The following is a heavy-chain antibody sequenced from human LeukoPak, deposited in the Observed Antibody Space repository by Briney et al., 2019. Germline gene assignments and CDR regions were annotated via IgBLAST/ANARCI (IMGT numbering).Heavy chain of an antibody. V-gene: IGHV1-2*02. D-gene: IGHD2/OR15-2a*01. CDR1: GYTFTGYY. CDR3: ARVAPNTPGPPFDP. CDR2: INPNSGGT. Sequence: GASVKVSCKASGYTFTGYYMHWLRQAPGQGLEWMGCINPNSGGTNYAQKFQGRVTMTRDTSIGTAYMELSRLRSDDTAVYYCARVAPNTPGPPFDPWGQGTLVTVSS. J-gene: IGHJ5*02.